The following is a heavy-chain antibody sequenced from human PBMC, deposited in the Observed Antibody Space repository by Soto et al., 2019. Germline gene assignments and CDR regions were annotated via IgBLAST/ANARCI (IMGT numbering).Heavy chain of an antibody. V-gene: IGHV3-23*01. D-gene: IGHD2-2*02. J-gene: IGHJ4*02. CDR3: AKCAGDTTTSCYRGIDY. Sequence: EVQLLESGGGLVQPGGSLRLSCAASGFTISSCSMTWVRQAPGKGLEWVSAISGGDVTTFYADSVKGRFTISRDNSKNTLYLRMDSLRAEDTAVYYCAKCAGDTTTSCYRGIDYWGRGTLVTVSS. CDR1: GFTISSCS. CDR2: ISGGDVTT.